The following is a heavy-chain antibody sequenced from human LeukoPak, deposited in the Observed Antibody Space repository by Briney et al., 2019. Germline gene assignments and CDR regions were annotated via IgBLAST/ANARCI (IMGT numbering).Heavy chain of an antibody. CDR3: AKEYDSSGYFDY. V-gene: IGHV3-23*01. D-gene: IGHD3-22*01. CDR2: ISRRDDYT. Sequence: GGSLRLSCAASGFAFSSYAMSWVRQPPGKGLEWVSVISRRDDYTYYADSVKGRFTISRDNSKNTLYLQMNSLTAEDTAVYYCAKEYDSSGYFDYWGQGTLVTVSS. J-gene: IGHJ4*02. CDR1: GFAFSSYA.